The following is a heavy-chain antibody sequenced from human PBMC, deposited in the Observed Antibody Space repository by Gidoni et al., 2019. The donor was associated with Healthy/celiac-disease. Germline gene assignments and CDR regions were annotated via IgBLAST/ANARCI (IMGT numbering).Heavy chain of an antibody. Sequence: VRQAPGQGLEWMGGIIPIFGIANYAQKFQGRVTITADKSTSTAYMELSSLRSEDTAVYYCASFRLHRPANRQGGGYYYYGMDVWGQGTTVTVSS. CDR2: IIPIFGIA. J-gene: IGHJ6*02. D-gene: IGHD4-4*01. V-gene: IGHV1-69*17. CDR3: ASFRLHRPANRQGGGYYYYGMDV.